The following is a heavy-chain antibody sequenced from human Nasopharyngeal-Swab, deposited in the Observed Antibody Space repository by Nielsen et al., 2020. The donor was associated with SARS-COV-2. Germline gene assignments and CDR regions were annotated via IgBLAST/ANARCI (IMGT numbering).Heavy chain of an antibody. CDR2: ISSSSSYI. Sequence: GESLKISCAASGFTFSSYRINWVRPAPGKGLDWVSSISSSSSYIYYADSVKGRFTISRDNAKNSLYLQMTSLRAEDTAVYYCAKDLNSEGYWSSTSCYVLDYYGMDVWGQGTTVTVSS. J-gene: IGHJ6*02. CDR1: GFTFSSYR. V-gene: IGHV3-21*01. CDR3: AKDLNSEGYWSSTSCYVLDYYGMDV. D-gene: IGHD2-2*01.